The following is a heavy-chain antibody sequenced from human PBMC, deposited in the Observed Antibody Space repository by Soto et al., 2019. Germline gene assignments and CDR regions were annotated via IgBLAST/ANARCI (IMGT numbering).Heavy chain of an antibody. V-gene: IGHV4-4*02. CDR1: VGSVSSNNW. CDR2: IFHSGST. CDR3: VRELYSSSWYGMDV. D-gene: IGHD6-13*01. Sequence: QVQLQESGPGLVKPSGTLSLTCAVSVGSVSSNNWWSWVRQPPGKGLEWIGEIFHSGSTNYNPSLKSRVTISVDKSKNQFSLKLSSVTAAETAVYYCVRELYSSSWYGMDVWGQGTTVTVSS. J-gene: IGHJ6*02.